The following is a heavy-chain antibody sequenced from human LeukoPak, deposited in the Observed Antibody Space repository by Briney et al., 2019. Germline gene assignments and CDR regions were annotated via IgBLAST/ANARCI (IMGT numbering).Heavy chain of an antibody. CDR2: ISGSGDXX. D-gene: IGHD2-2*01. Sequence: GGSLRLSCAASGFTFSSFALSWVRQAPGKGLEWXXXISGSGDXXXXXXXXXGRFTISRDNSENTLYLQMNSLRADDTAVYYCAKCRSLSPAAAINYWGQGTLVTVSS. V-gene: IGHV3-23*01. CDR3: AKCRSLSPAAAINY. J-gene: IGHJ4*02. CDR1: GFTFSSFA.